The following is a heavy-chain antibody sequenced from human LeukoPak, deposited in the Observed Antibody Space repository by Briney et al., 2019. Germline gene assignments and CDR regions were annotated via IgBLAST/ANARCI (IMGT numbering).Heavy chain of an antibody. J-gene: IGHJ6*03. V-gene: IGHV3-21*01. CDR2: ISSSSSYI. D-gene: IGHD4-17*01. CDR3: ARYPDYGDPPGPIYYYYMDV. Sequence: PGGSLRLSCAASGFTFSSYSMNWVRQAPGNGLEWVSSISSSSSYIYYADSVKGRFTISGDNAKNSLYLQMNSLRAEDTAVYYCARYPDYGDPPGPIYYYYMDVWGKGTTVTVSS. CDR1: GFTFSSYS.